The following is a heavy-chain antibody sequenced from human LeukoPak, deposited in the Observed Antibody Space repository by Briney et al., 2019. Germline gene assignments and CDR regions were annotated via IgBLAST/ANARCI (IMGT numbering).Heavy chain of an antibody. V-gene: IGHV4-39*01. CDR2: IYYTGNT. Sequence: SETLSLTCTVSGGSISSTSYFWGWIRQPPGKGLEWIGTIYYTGNTYYNPSLKSRVTIPVDTSKNQFSLKLTSVTAADTAVYFCARQYGSGRWGFDHWGQGTLVTVSS. D-gene: IGHD6-19*01. CDR1: GGSISSTSYF. CDR3: ARQYGSGRWGFDH. J-gene: IGHJ4*02.